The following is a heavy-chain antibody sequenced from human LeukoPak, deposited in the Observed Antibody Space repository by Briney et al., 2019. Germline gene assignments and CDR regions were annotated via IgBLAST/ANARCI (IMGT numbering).Heavy chain of an antibody. D-gene: IGHD4-17*01. Sequence: GRSLRLSCAASGFTFSSYGMHSVRPAPGKGLERVAVMWYDGSNKYYAASVKGRFTISRDNSKITLYLQMNSLRAEDTAVYYCAKQISRGDYVSSFDYWGQGTLVTVAS. V-gene: IGHV3-33*06. J-gene: IGHJ4*02. CDR2: MWYDGSNK. CDR1: GFTFSSYG. CDR3: AKQISRGDYVSSFDY.